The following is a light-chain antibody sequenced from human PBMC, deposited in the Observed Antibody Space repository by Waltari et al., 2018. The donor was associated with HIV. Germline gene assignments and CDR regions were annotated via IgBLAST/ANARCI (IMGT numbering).Light chain of an antibody. CDR1: TGDVTRDHF. CDR2: DTS. J-gene: IGLJ3*02. V-gene: IGLV7-46*01. CDR3: LLSYVDPRPYWL. Sequence: QSVVTQEPSLTVSPGGTVTLTCASSTGDVTRDHFPYWFQQKPGQPPPTLIYDTSKKPSWTPARFSGSLLGGKAALILSGAQAEDEAVYYCLLSYVDPRPYWLFGGGTKLTVL.